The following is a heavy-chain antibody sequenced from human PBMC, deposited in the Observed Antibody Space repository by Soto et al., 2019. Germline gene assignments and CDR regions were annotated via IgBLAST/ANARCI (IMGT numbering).Heavy chain of an antibody. V-gene: IGHV1-18*01. J-gene: IGHJ4*02. CDR1: GYTFIIYG. CDR3: ARDAIFGVVTQFDY. D-gene: IGHD3-3*01. Sequence: ASVKVSCKASGYTFIIYGICWVRQAPGQGLEWMGWINAYNGNTNYAQKLQGRVTMTTDTSTSTAYMELRSLRSDDTAVYYCARDAIFGVVTQFDYSGQGTLVTVSS. CDR2: INAYNGNT.